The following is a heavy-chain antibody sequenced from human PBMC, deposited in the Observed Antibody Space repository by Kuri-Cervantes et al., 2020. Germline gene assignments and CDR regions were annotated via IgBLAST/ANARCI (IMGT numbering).Heavy chain of an antibody. D-gene: IGHD6-19*01. CDR3: ASAYRGGYSSGWFLGDY. CDR1: GYTFTSYY. V-gene: IGHV1-46*01. J-gene: IGHJ4*02. CDR2: INPSGGST. Sequence: ASVKVSCKASGYTFTSYYMHWVRQAPGQGLEWMGIINPSGGSTSYAQKFQGRVTMTRDTSTSTVYMELSRLRSDDTAVYYCASAYRGGYSSGWFLGDYWGQGTLVTVSS.